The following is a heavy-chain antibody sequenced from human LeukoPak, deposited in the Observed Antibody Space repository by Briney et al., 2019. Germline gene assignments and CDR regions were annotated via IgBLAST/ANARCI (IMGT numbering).Heavy chain of an antibody. Sequence: PSETLSLTCTVSGGSISSYYWSWIRQPPGKGLEWIGYIYYSGSTNYNPSLKSRVTISVDTSKNQFSLKLSSVTAADTAVYYCARKGSGSSHAFDIWGQGTMVTVSS. D-gene: IGHD1-26*01. J-gene: IGHJ3*02. CDR2: IYYSGST. CDR3: ARKGSGSSHAFDI. V-gene: IGHV4-59*08. CDR1: GGSISSYY.